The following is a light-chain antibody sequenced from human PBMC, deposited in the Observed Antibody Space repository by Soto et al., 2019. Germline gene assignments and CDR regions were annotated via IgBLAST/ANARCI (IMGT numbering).Light chain of an antibody. CDR2: KAS. Sequence: DIQMTPSPYTATGSLGERVNINYRASQTISSWLAWYQQKPGKAPKLLIYKASTLKSGVPSRFSGSGSGTEFTLTISSLQPDDFATYYCQHYNSYSEEFGQGDQGGYQ. V-gene: IGKV1-5*03. J-gene: IGKJ1*01. CDR1: QTISSW. CDR3: QHYNSYSEE.